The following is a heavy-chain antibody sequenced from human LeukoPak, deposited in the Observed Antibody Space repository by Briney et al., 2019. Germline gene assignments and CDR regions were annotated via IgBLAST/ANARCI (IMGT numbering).Heavy chain of an antibody. J-gene: IGHJ4*02. Sequence: GGSLRLSCAASGFTFNVAWMSWVRQTPGKGLQWVSRSAATPDGPITEYATPVRGRFTISRDDSRNMVYLQMRSLRTDDTAIYYCVWSSTWNKRFYLDQWGQGTLVTVSS. D-gene: IGHD6-6*01. CDR2: SAATPDGPIT. CDR1: GFTFNVAW. V-gene: IGHV3-15*04. CDR3: VWSSTWNKRFYLDQ.